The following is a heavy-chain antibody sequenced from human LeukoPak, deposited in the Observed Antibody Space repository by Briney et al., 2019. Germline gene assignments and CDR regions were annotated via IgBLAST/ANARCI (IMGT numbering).Heavy chain of an antibody. D-gene: IGHD2-2*01. J-gene: IGHJ4*02. V-gene: IGHV3-53*01. CDR2: IYTGGLT. CDR3: ARDNAPAGGGLDY. CDR1: GFTVSSNH. Sequence: GGSLRLSCAASGFTVSSNHMTWVRQAPGKGLEWVSEIYTGGLTFYADSVTGRFTISRDNSKNTVYLQMNSLGVEDTARYYCARDNAPAGGGLDYWGQGALVTASS.